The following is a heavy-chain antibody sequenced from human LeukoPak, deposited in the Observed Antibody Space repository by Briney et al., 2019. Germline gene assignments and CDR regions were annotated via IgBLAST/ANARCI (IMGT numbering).Heavy chain of an antibody. Sequence: GGSLRLSCAASGYTFSDSYMSWIRQAPGKGLEWVSYISSSSSDTNYADSVKGRFTISRDNAKNSLYLQMNSLRAEDTAVYYCARGSRTIELGDDYWGQGTLVTVSS. J-gene: IGHJ4*02. V-gene: IGHV3-11*06. D-gene: IGHD5-24*01. CDR3: ARGSRTIELGDDY. CDR2: ISSSSSDT. CDR1: GYTFSDSY.